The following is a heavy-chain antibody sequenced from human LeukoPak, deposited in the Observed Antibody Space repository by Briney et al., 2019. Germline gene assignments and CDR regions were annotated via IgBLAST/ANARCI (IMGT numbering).Heavy chain of an antibody. CDR2: ISYDGSNK. CDR3: ARGSLTYYYYYGMDV. J-gene: IGHJ6*02. V-gene: IGHV3-30*04. Sequence: GRSLRLSCAASGFTFNSYAMHWVRQAPGKGLEWVAVISYDGSNKYYADSVKGRFTISRDNSKNTLYLQMNSLRAEDTAVYYCARGSLTYYYYYGMDVWGQGTTVTVSS. CDR1: GFTFNSYA.